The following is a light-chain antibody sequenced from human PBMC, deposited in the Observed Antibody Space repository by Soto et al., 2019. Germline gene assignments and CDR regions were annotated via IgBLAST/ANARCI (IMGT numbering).Light chain of an antibody. Sequence: EIVMTQSPATLSVSPGEVATLSFRASQSVNNYLAWYQRKPGQVPRLLIYGASTRATGIPARFSGSGSGTEFTLTISSLQSEDFAVYDCQQYNKWPPTFGQGTKVDIK. CDR1: QSVNNY. V-gene: IGKV3-15*01. CDR2: GAS. J-gene: IGKJ1*01. CDR3: QQYNKWPPT.